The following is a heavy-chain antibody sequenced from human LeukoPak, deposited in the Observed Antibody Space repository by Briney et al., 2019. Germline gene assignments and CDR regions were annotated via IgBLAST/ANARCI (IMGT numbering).Heavy chain of an antibody. V-gene: IGHV1-69*01. D-gene: IGHD3-10*01. CDR2: IIPIFGTA. Sequence: GSSVKVSCKASGGTFSSYAISWVRQAPGQGLEWMGGIIPIFGTANYAQKFQGRVTITADESTSTAYMELSSLRSEDTAVYYCARDRVRGMVRGNWFDPWGQGTLVTVSS. CDR1: GGTFSSYA. CDR3: ARDRVRGMVRGNWFDP. J-gene: IGHJ5*02.